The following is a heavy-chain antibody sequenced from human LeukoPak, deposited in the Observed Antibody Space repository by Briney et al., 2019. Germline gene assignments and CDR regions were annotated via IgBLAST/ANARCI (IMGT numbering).Heavy chain of an antibody. CDR3: AVVGSGSYTMVYYYYGMDV. D-gene: IGHD3-10*01. Sequence: GSSVTVSFKASGGTFSSYAISWVRQAPGQGLEWMGGIIPIFGTANYAQKFQGRVTITADESTSTAYMELSSLRSEDTAVYYCAVVGSGSYTMVYYYYGMDVWGQGTTVTVSS. CDR1: GGTFSSYA. J-gene: IGHJ6*02. V-gene: IGHV1-69*01. CDR2: IIPIFGTA.